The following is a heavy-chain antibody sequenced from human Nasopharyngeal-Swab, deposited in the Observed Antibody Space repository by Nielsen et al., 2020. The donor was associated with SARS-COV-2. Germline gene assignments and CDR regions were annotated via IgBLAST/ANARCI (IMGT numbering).Heavy chain of an antibody. J-gene: IGHJ4*02. CDR3: ARDSVLSIFRVVSSDY. CDR2: INPNSGGT. D-gene: IGHD3-3*01. CDR1: GYTFTGSY. V-gene: IGHV1-2*02. Sequence: AWEKVSCKASGYTFTGSYMHWVRQAPGQGLEWMGWINPNSGGTNYAQKFQGRVTMTRDTSISTAYMSLSRLRSDDTAVYYCARDSVLSIFRVVSSDYWGQGTLVTVSS.